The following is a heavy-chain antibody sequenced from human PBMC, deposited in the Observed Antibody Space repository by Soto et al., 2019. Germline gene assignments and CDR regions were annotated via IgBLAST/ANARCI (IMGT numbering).Heavy chain of an antibody. Sequence: GGSLRLSCAASGFTFSSYAMSWVRQAPGKGLEWVSAISGSGGSTYYADSVKGRFTISRDNSKNTLYLQMNSLRAEDTAVYYCAKDRVSYSSSWCFDYWGQGTLVTVSS. CDR2: ISGSGGST. CDR3: AKDRVSYSSSWCFDY. D-gene: IGHD6-13*01. V-gene: IGHV3-23*01. J-gene: IGHJ4*02. CDR1: GFTFSSYA.